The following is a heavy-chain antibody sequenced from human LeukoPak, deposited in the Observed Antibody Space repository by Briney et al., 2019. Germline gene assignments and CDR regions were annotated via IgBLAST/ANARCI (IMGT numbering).Heavy chain of an antibody. CDR1: GLTFSSYS. J-gene: IGHJ4*02. CDR3: ARDRDTMVRGALDY. D-gene: IGHD3-10*01. CDR2: ISSSSNYI. V-gene: IGHV3-21*01. Sequence: GGSLRLSCAASGLTFSSYSVNWVRQAPGKGLEWVSSISSSSNYIYYADSVKGRFTISRDNAKNSLYLQMNSLRAEDTAVYYCARDRDTMVRGALDYWGQGTLVTVSS.